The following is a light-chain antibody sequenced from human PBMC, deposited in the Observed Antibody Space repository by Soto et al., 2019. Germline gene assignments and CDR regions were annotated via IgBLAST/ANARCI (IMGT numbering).Light chain of an antibody. CDR1: QSVSSS. CDR2: GAS. J-gene: IGKJ2*01. V-gene: IGKV3-15*01. Sequence: ERVMTQSPATLSVSPGERATLSCRASQSVSSSLAWYQQKPGQAPRLLIYGASTRATGIPARFSGSGSGTEFTLTISSLQSEDFAVYYCQQDYDRPLTFGQGTKLEIK. CDR3: QQDYDRPLT.